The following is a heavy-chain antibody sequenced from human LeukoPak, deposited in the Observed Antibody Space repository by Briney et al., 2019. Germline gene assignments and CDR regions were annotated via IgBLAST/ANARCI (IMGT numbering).Heavy chain of an antibody. Sequence: GGSLRLSCAASGFTFSTYWTSWVRQAPGKGLEWVANIKEDGSERYYVDSVKGRFTISRDNAKNSLYLQMNSLRVEDTALYYCARGRIAMGVWGQGTLVTVSS. CDR2: IKEDGSER. D-gene: IGHD5-18*01. CDR1: GFTFSTYW. J-gene: IGHJ4*02. CDR3: ARGRIAMGV. V-gene: IGHV3-7*03.